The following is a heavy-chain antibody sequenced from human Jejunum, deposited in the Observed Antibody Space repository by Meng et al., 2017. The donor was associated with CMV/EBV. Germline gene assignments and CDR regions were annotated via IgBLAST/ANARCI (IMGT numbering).Heavy chain of an antibody. D-gene: IGHD5-12*01. V-gene: IGHV3-23*01. Sequence: FSSYSMSWVRQAPGKGLEWVSTISASGGTTSYADSVKGRFTVSRDSSKNTLYLQMDSLRADDMAVYYCAREPGRGYSGYDRYFDYWGQGTLVTVSS. J-gene: IGHJ4*02. CDR3: AREPGRGYSGYDRYFDY. CDR2: ISASGGTT. CDR1: FSSYS.